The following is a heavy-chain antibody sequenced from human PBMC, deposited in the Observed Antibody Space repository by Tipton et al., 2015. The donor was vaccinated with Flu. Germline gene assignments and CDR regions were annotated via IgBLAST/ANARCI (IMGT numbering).Heavy chain of an antibody. V-gene: IGHV3-30*18. CDR1: GFTFNIYG. D-gene: IGHD3-3*01. Sequence: SLRLSCAASGFTFNIYGMHWVRQAPGKGLEWVAVTSYDGNKKYYSDSVKGRFTVSRDNSENTLYLQMNSLRPDDTAVYYCAKVQAGSFGVVPYDHWGQGTLVTVSS. J-gene: IGHJ4*02. CDR2: TSYDGNKK. CDR3: AKVQAGSFGVVPYDH.